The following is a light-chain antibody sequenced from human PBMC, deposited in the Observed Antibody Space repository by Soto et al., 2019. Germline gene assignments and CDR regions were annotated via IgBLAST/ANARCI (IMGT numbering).Light chain of an antibody. CDR2: DTS. Sequence: EIVVTQSPATLSVSPGERVTLSCRASQSVSSSLAWYQQRPGQAPRLLIYDTSTRAAGISARFSGSGSGTEFTLTISSLQSEDFAVYYCQQYIDWPPGTFGQGTVVEIK. J-gene: IGKJ1*01. CDR1: QSVSSS. V-gene: IGKV3-15*01. CDR3: QQYIDWPPGT.